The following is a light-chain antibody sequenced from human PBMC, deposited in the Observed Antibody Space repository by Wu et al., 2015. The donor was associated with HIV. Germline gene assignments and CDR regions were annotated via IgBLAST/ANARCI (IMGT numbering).Light chain of an antibody. CDR3: QQYNTLAWT. Sequence: QMTQSPSTLSTSVGDRVTITCRASQSISGRLAWFQQKPGKAPKLLIYEASTLQGGVSSRFTGSGSGTEFTLTISSLQPDDSATYYCQQYNTLAWTFGQGTKVEIK. CDR1: QSISGR. V-gene: IGKV1-5*03. CDR2: EAS. J-gene: IGKJ1*01.